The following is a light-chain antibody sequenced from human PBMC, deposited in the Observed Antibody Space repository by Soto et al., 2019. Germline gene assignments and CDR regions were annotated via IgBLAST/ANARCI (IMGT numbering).Light chain of an antibody. CDR2: DVS. J-gene: IGLJ2*01. CDR1: SSDDGGYNY. CDR3: SSYTSSSTLV. V-gene: IGLV2-14*01. Sequence: QSVLTQPASVSGSPGQSITISCTGTSSDDGGYNYVSWYQQHPGKAPKLMIYDVSNRPSGVSNRFSGSKSGNTASLTISGLQADDEADYYCSSYTSSSTLVFGGGTKLTVL.